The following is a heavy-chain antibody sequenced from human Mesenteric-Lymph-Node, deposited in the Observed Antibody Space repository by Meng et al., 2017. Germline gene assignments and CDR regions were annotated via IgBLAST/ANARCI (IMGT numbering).Heavy chain of an antibody. Sequence: VQLMHLGVEVKEPGASVKVSCKASGYTFTSYGISWVRQAPGQGLEWMGWISAYNGNTNYAQKLQDRVTMTTDTSTSTAYMELRSLRSDDTAVYYCARSSYSYGSPFDYWGQGTLVTVSS. CDR2: ISAYNGNT. V-gene: IGHV1-18*01. CDR1: GYTFTSYG. D-gene: IGHD5-18*01. J-gene: IGHJ4*02. CDR3: ARSSYSYGSPFDY.